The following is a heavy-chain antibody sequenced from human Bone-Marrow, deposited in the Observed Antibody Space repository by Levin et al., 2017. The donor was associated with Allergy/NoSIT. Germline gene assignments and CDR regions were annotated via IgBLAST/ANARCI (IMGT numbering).Heavy chain of an antibody. D-gene: IGHD2-15*01. V-gene: IGHV3-30*05. CDR2: ISYAGVNI. CDR1: GFTFSSFG. CDR3: AKESHLYCSGGGCFAD. J-gene: IGHJ4*02. Sequence: GESLKISCVGSGFTFSSFGMHWVRQAPGKGLEWVSFISYAGVNIHYTDSVKGRFTISRDNSKNTLFLQMNNLTTEDTALYYCAKESHLYCSGGGCFADWGQGTLVTVSS.